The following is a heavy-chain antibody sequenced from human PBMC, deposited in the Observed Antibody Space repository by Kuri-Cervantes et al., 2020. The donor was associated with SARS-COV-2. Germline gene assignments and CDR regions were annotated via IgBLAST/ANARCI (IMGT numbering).Heavy chain of an antibody. Sequence: SQTLSLTCAVYGCTFSGYDLSWVRQPPGKGLEWVGEINHIGSTNYNPSLKRRVAIIVDMSNNQFSLKLSTVTAADTTVYYCARAIRYCDWLVLSPNQQTKDAFDIWGQGTMVTVSS. V-gene: IGHV4-34*01. D-gene: IGHD3-9*01. CDR1: GCTFSGYD. CDR2: INHIGST. CDR3: ARAIRYCDWLVLSPNQQTKDAFDI. J-gene: IGHJ3*02.